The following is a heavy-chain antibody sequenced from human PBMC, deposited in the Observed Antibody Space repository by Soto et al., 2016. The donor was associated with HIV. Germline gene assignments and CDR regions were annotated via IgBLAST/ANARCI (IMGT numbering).Heavy chain of an antibody. D-gene: IGHD2-15*01. Sequence: QVQLVQSGAEVKKPGSSVKVSCKASGGTFITYAISWVRQAPGQGLEWMGGIIPIFGTANYAQKFQGRVTITADESTSTAYMELSSLRSGDTAVYYCARDNRVAAPGWFDPWGQGTLVTVSS. CDR3: ARDNRVAAPGWFDP. CDR2: IIPIFGTA. J-gene: IGHJ5*02. V-gene: IGHV1-69*01. CDR1: GGTFITYA.